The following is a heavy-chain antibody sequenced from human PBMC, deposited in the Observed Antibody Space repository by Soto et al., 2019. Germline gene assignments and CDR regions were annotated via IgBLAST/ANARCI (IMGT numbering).Heavy chain of an antibody. J-gene: IGHJ1*01. D-gene: IGHD6-13*01. V-gene: IGHV3-11*03. CDR1: GFTFSDYF. CDR3: ARSFSSRFQH. Sequence: GGPLRLSCVVSGFTFSDYFTSWIRQAPGKGLEWVSYISSSSSYTKYADSVKGRFTISRDNGKNSLYLQMNSLRAEDTAVYYCARSFSSRFQHWGLGTLVTVS. CDR2: ISSSSSYT.